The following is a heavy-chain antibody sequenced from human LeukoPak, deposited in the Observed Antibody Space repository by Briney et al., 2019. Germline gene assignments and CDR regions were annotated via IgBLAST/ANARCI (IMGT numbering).Heavy chain of an antibody. V-gene: IGHV4-34*01. CDR1: GGSFSAYY. J-gene: IGHJ4*03. D-gene: IGHD1-1*01. CDR2: VNHRGDT. Sequence: SETLSLTCAVYGGSFSAYYWSWIRQSPGKGLQWIAEVNHRGDTNYNPSVKGRVTISVGTSKKQFSLKVTSLTAADTAVYYCARGPTISETGYFDCWGQGTLVTVSS. CDR3: ARGPTISETGYFDC.